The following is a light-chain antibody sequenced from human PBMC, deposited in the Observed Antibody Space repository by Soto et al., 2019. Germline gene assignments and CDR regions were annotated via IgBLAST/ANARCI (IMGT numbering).Light chain of an antibody. CDR3: QQYGGSPIT. J-gene: IGKJ5*01. CDR1: QSVSSY. Sequence: EIVLTQSPATLALSPGERATLSCRASQSVSSYLAWYQQKPGQAPRLLIYDASNRATGIPARFIGSGSGTDFTLTITRLEPEDFAVYYCQQYGGSPITFGLGTRLEIK. V-gene: IGKV3-11*01. CDR2: DAS.